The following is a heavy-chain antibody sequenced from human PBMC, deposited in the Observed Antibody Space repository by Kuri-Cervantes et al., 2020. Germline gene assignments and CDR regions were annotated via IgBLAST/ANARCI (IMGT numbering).Heavy chain of an antibody. CDR1: GGSISSGGYY. CDR2: IYYSGST. J-gene: IGHJ4*02. Sequence: SETLSLTCTVSGGSISSGGYYWSWIRQHPGKGLEWIGYIYYSGSTYYNPSLKSLVTISVDTSKNQFSLKLSPVTAADTAVYYCARERYYDSSGYYFLFDYWGQGTLVTVSS. D-gene: IGHD3-22*01. V-gene: IGHV4-31*01. CDR3: ARERYYDSSGYYFLFDY.